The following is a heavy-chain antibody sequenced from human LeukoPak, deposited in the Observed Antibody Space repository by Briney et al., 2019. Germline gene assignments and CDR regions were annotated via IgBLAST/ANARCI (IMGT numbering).Heavy chain of an antibody. D-gene: IGHD2-21*02. CDR2: IIPIFGTA. CDR1: GGTFSSYA. CDR3: ATLAYCGGDCYSYFDY. J-gene: IGHJ4*02. Sequence: SVKVSCKASGGTFSSYAISWVRQAPGQGLEWMGGIIPIFGTANYAQKFQGRVTITADESTSTAYMELSSLRSEDTAVYYCATLAYCGGDCYSYFDYWGQGTLVTVSS. V-gene: IGHV1-69*13.